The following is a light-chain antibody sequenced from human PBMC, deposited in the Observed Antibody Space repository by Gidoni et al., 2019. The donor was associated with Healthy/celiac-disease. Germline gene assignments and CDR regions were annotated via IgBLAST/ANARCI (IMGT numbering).Light chain of an antibody. J-gene: IGKJ5*01. Sequence: DIQMTHSPSSLSASVGDRVTITCRASQRISSYLNWYQQKPGKAPKLLIYAASSWQSGVPSRFSGSGYGTDFTLTISSLQPEDFATYYCQQSYSTPITFGQGTRLEIK. CDR1: QRISSY. V-gene: IGKV1-39*01. CDR3: QQSYSTPIT. CDR2: AAS.